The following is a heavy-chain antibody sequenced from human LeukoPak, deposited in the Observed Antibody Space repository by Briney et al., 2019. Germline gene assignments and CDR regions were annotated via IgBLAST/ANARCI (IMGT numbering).Heavy chain of an antibody. CDR2: ISWNGAST. CDR1: GFIFDDYA. Sequence: PGGSLRLSCAASGFIFDDYAMHWVRQAPGKGLEWVSLISWNGASTFYADSVKGRFTISRDNSKNSLYLQMHSLRVEDTALYYCAKWETVNGYFDLWGRGTLVTASS. CDR3: AKWETVNGYFDL. V-gene: IGHV3-43D*04. D-gene: IGHD1-26*01. J-gene: IGHJ2*01.